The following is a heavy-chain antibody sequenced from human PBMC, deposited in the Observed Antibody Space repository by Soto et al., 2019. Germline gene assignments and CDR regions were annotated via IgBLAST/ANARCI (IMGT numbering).Heavy chain of an antibody. Sequence: SETLSLTCTVSGGSISSSSYYWGWIRQPPGKGLEWIGSIYYSGSTYYNPSLKSRVTISVDTSKNQFSLKPSSVTAADTAVYYCATSPDHCSGGSCYWFDPWGQGTLVTVSS. V-gene: IGHV4-39*01. CDR2: IYYSGST. D-gene: IGHD2-15*01. CDR3: ATSPDHCSGGSCYWFDP. J-gene: IGHJ5*02. CDR1: GGSISSSSYY.